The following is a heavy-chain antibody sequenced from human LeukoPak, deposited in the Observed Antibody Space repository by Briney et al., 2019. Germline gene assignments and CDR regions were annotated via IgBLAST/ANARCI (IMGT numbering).Heavy chain of an antibody. V-gene: IGHV3-53*01. CDR1: RFTLSTYW. CDR2: IRSDGST. CDR3: AREMYSGMYNDAFDI. Sequence: PGGSLRLSCAASRFTLSTYWMSWVRQAPGKGLEWVSVIRSDGSTNHADSVKGRFTISRDNSKNTLYLQMNNLRAEDTAMYYCAREMYSGMYNDAFDIWGQGTKVTVSS. D-gene: IGHD1-26*01. J-gene: IGHJ3*02.